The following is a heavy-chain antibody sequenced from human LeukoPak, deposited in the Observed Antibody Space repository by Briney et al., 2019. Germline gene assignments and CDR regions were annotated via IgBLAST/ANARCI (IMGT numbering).Heavy chain of an antibody. V-gene: IGHV3-23*01. CDR1: GFTFSSYA. CDR2: LSGSGGTT. J-gene: IGHJ4*02. D-gene: IGHD2-15*01. CDR3: AKRGGGSCYYFDY. Sequence: GGSLRLSCAASGFTFSSYAMSWVRQAPGKGLEWVSTLSGSGGTTYYADSVKGRFTISRDNSKNTLYLQMNSLRAEDTAVYYCAKRGGGSCYYFDYWGQGTLVTVSS.